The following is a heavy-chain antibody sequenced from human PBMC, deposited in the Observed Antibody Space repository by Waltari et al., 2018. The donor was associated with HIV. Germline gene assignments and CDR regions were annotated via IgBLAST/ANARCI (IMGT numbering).Heavy chain of an antibody. D-gene: IGHD6-19*01. V-gene: IGHV3-74*01. CDR2: ISSEGRST. CDR3: VRDLLNIGVAGTV. J-gene: IGHJ3*01. Sequence: EVQLVESGGGLVQPGGSLRLSCAASGVTFSRYWMLWVRQVPGKGLVWVSRISSEGRSTTYADSVKGRFTISRDNAKSTLYLEMNSLGAEDTAVYYCVRDLLNIGVAGTVWGQGTMVTVSS. CDR1: GVTFSRYW.